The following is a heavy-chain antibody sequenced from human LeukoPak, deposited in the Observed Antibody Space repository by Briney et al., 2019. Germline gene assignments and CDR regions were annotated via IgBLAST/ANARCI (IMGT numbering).Heavy chain of an antibody. CDR3: ARDSKIRGTDYYCYGMDV. D-gene: IGHD5-24*01. Sequence: SETLSLTCAVYGGSFSGYYWSWIRRPPGKGLEWIGEINHSGSTNYNPSLKSRVTISVDTSKNQFSLKLSSVTAADTAVYYCARDSKIRGTDYYCYGMDVWGQGTTVTVSS. CDR1: GGSFSGYY. CDR2: INHSGST. V-gene: IGHV4-34*01. J-gene: IGHJ6*02.